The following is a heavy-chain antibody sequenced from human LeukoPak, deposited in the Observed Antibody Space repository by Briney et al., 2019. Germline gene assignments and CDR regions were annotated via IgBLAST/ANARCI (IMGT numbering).Heavy chain of an antibody. V-gene: IGHV4-34*01. J-gene: IGHJ4*02. CDR3: ARGRVGRGKTSGGYGY. CDR1: GGSFSGYY. CDR2: INHSGST. D-gene: IGHD3-10*01. Sequence: PSETLSLTCAVYGGSFSGYYWSWIRQPPGKGLEWIGEINHSGSTNYDPSLKSRVTISVDTSKNQFSLKLSSVTAADTAVYYCARGRVGRGKTSGGYGYWGQGTLVTVSS.